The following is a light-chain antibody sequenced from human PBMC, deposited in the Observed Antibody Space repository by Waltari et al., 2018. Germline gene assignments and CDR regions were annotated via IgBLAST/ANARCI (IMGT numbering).Light chain of an antibody. CDR3: QYYFLYSRG. CDR1: ESIGDW. Sequence: DIQMTQFPSTLSASVGDRVTITCRASESIGDWMAWYQQEPGKAPKLLMYRASTLQSDVPSRFSGSGSGTEFTLTISSLQPDDFGTYYCQYYFLYSRGFGQGTKLEIK. V-gene: IGKV1-5*03. J-gene: IGKJ2*03. CDR2: RAS.